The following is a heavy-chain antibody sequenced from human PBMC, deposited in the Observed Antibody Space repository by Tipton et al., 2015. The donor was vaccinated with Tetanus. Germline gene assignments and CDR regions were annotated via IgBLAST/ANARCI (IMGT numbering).Heavy chain of an antibody. Sequence: TLSLTCFVSGGSISTKTYYWGWIRQTPGKGLEWIASISHSATTFYNPSLKSRVPMSVDPSKNQFSVRLSSVTAADTGVYYCARHVGGYGSPPHDLWGQGTLVTASS. CDR3: ARHVGGYGSPPHDL. CDR1: GGSISTKTYY. J-gene: IGHJ5*02. D-gene: IGHD3-10*01. V-gene: IGHV4-39*01. CDR2: ISHSATT.